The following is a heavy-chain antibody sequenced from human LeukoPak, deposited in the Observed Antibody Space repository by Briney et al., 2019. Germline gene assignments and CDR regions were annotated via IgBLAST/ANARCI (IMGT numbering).Heavy chain of an antibody. V-gene: IGHV1-8*01. D-gene: IGHD5-18*01. CDR1: GYTFTNYD. CDR3: ASWRGYAS. CDR2: VNPVSGNT. Sequence: ASVKVSCKASGYTFTNYDINWVRQATGQGLEWMGWVNPVSGNTDYAQKLQGRVTMTRNTSITTPYMELSSLSSEDTAVYYCASWRGYASWGQGTLLTVSS. J-gene: IGHJ5*02.